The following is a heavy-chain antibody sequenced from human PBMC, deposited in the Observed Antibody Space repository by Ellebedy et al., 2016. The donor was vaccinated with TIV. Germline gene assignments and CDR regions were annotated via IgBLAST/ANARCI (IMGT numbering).Heavy chain of an antibody. CDR1: GGSFSGYY. V-gene: IGHV3-69-1*01. CDR2: ISRTSVV. D-gene: IGHD3-10*01. Sequence: ETLSLXXAVYGGSFSGYYWTWVRQAPGKGLEWVSYISRTSVVYYADSVKGRFTISRDNANNSLYLQMNSLRAEDSAVYYCASGASLSFGHAWGQGTLVTVSS. J-gene: IGHJ4*02. CDR3: ASGASLSFGHA.